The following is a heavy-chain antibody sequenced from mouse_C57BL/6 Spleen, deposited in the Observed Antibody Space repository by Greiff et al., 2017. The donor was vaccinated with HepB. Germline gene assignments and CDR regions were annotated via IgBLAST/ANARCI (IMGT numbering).Heavy chain of an antibody. CDR2: INPSTGGT. D-gene: IGHD1-1*01. Sequence: VQLQQSGPELVKPGASVKITCKASGYSFTGYYMNWVKQSPEKSLEWIGEINPSTGGTTYNQKFKAKATLTVDKSSSTAYMQLKSLTSEDSPVYYCARRELRSAMEYWCQGTSVTVSS. J-gene: IGHJ4*01. CDR1: GYSFTGYY. V-gene: IGHV1-42*01. CDR3: ARRELRSAMEY.